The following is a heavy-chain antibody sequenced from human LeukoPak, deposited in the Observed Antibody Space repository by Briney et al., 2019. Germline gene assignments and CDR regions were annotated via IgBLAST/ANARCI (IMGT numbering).Heavy chain of an antibody. CDR1: GFTFSSYA. D-gene: IGHD5-18*01. CDR2: ISYDGSNK. CDR3: ARDGYGLDTPMVSTIFDC. Sequence: PGRSLRLSCAASGFTFSSYAMHWVCQAPGKGLEWVAVISYDGSNKYYADSVKGRFTISRDNSKNTLYLQMNSLRTEDTAVYYCARDGYGLDTPMVSTIFDCWGQGTLVTVSS. J-gene: IGHJ4*02. V-gene: IGHV3-30-3*01.